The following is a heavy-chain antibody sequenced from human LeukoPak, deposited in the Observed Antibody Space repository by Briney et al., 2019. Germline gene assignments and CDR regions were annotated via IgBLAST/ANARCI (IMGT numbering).Heavy chain of an antibody. CDR1: GGSISSSSYY. Sequence: SETLSLTCTVSGGSISSSSYYWGWIRQPPGKGLEWIGSIYYSGSTYYNPSVKSRVTISVDTSKNQFSLKLRSVTVADTAVYYCTSVSKTVVPATIDYWGQGTQVTVSS. V-gene: IGHV4-39*01. CDR2: IYYSGST. J-gene: IGHJ4*02. CDR3: TSVSKTVVPATIDY. D-gene: IGHD2-15*01.